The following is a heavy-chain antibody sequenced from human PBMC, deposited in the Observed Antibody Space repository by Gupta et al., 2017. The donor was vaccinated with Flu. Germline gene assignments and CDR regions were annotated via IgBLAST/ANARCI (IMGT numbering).Heavy chain of an antibody. V-gene: IGHV5-51*01. CDR1: GYIFTKFY. CDR2: IYPIDSET. D-gene: IGHD3-9*01. Sequence: EVQLVQSGAEVKKPGESLTISCQASGYIFTKFYIAWVRQVPGNGLEWMGLIYPIDSETRYSPSFQGRITISADKSTDTAYLQWNSLQTSDTGIYYCARTADWRSFFGYWGHGAQVTVS. CDR3: ARTADWRSFFGY. J-gene: IGHJ4*01.